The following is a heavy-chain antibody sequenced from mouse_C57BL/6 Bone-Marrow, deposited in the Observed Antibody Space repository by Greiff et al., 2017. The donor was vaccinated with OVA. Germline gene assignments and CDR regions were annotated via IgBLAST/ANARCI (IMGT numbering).Heavy chain of an antibody. Sequence: VQLKESGGDLVKPGGSLKLSCAASGFTFSSYGMSWVRQTPDKRLEWVATISSGGSYTYYPDSVKGRFTISRDNAKNTLYLQMSSLKSEDTAMYYCARRTTDYWGQGTTLTVSS. CDR3: ARRTTDY. J-gene: IGHJ2*01. D-gene: IGHD2-12*01. V-gene: IGHV5-6*01. CDR1: GFTFSSYG. CDR2: ISSGGSYT.